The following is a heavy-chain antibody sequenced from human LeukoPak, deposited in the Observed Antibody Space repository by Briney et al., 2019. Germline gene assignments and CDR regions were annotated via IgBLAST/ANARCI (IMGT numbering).Heavy chain of an antibody. D-gene: IGHD4-17*01. V-gene: IGHV4-59*01. J-gene: IGHJ4*02. CDR1: GGSISSYY. Sequence: PSETLSLTCTVSGGSISSYYWSWIRQPPGKGLEWIGYIYYSGSTNYNSSLKSRFTISVDTSKNQFSLKLSSVTAADTAVYYCARVPDYGDIYYFDYWGQGTLVTVSS. CDR2: IYYSGST. CDR3: ARVPDYGDIYYFDY.